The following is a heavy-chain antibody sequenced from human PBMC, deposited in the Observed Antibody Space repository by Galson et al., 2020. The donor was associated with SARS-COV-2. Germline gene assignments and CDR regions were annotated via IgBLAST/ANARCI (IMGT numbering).Heavy chain of an antibody. CDR2: ISYDGSNK. V-gene: IGHV3-30*04. Sequence: GGSLRLSCAASGFTFSSYAMHWVRQAPGKGLEWVAVISYDGSNKYYADSVKGRFTISRDNSKNTLYLQMNSLRAEDTAVCYCASLITMVRGVMNSWGQGTLVTVSS. D-gene: IGHD3-10*01. J-gene: IGHJ4*02. CDR3: ASLITMVRGVMNS. CDR1: GFTFSSYA.